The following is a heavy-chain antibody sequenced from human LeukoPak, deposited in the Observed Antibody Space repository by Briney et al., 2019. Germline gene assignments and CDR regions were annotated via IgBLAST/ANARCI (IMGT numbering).Heavy chain of an antibody. CDR3: ARDDGDYFDY. D-gene: IGHD4-17*01. CDR2: IYTSGST. CDR1: GGSISSSSYY. V-gene: IGHV4-61*02. Sequence: SETLSLTCTVSGGSISSSSYYWSWIRQPAGKGLEWIGRIYTSGSTNYNPSLKSRVTMSVDTSKNQFSLKLSSVTAADTAVYYCARDDGDYFDYWGQGTLVTVSS. J-gene: IGHJ4*02.